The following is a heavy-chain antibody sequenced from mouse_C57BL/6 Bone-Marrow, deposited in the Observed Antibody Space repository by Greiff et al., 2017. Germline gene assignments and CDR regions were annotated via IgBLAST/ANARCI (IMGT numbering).Heavy chain of an antibody. D-gene: IGHD1-1*01. J-gene: IGHJ2*01. CDR2: IDPSDSYT. CDR1: GYTFTSYW. V-gene: IGHV1-69*01. Sequence: QVQLQQSGAELVRPGTSVKLSCKASGYTFTSYWMHWVKQRPGQGLEWIGEIDPSDSYTNYNQKFKGKSTLTVDKSSSTAYMQLSSLTSEDSAVYYCARDYYGSSYYFDYWGQGTTLTVSS. CDR3: ARDYYGSSYYFDY.